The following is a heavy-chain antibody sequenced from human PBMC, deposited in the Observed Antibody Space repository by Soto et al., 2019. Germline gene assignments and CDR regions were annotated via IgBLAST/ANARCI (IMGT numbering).Heavy chain of an antibody. J-gene: IGHJ4*02. CDR3: ARVRIAAAMYYFDY. CDR2: TRHKANSYTT. CDR1: GFTFSDHY. D-gene: IGHD6-13*01. Sequence: EVQLVESGGGLVQPGGSLRLSCAASGFTFSDHYMDWVRQAPGKGLEWVGRTRHKANSYTTEYAASVKGRFTISRDDSKNSLYLQMNSLKTDYTAVYYCARVRIAAAMYYFDYWGQGTLVTVSS. V-gene: IGHV3-72*01.